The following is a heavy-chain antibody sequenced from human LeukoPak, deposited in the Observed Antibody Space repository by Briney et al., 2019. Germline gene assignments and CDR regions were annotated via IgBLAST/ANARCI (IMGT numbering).Heavy chain of an antibody. J-gene: IGHJ5*02. CDR3: ARGQATIDSNWFDP. D-gene: IGHD5-12*01. V-gene: IGHV4-59*01. Sequence: PSETLSLTCTVSGGSISSYYWSWLRQPPGKGLEWIGYIYYSGSTNYNPSLKSRVTISVDTSKNLFSLKLSSVTAANTAVYYCARGQATIDSNWFDPWGQGTLVTVSS. CDR1: GGSISSYY. CDR2: IYYSGST.